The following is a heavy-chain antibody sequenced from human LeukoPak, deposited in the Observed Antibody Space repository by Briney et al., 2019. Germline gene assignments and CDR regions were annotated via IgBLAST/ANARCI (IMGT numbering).Heavy chain of an antibody. CDR3: ARGLGSGVAMGSHSNFDY. Sequence: SETLSLTCAVYGDSFSDYFWSWIRQPPGKGLEWIGEINHSGSTNYNPSLKSRVTISVDTSKNQFSLKLSSVTAADTAVYYCARGLGSGVAMGSHSNFDYWGQGTLVTVSS. CDR2: INHSGST. CDR1: GDSFSDYF. V-gene: IGHV4-34*01. J-gene: IGHJ4*02. D-gene: IGHD2-2*01.